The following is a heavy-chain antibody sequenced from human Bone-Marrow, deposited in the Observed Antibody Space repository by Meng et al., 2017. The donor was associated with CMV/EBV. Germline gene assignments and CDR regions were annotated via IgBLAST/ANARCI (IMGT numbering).Heavy chain of an antibody. CDR3: AREAARNTFIIPYYYGMDV. CDR2: ISSSGSTI. CDR1: GFTFSDYY. J-gene: IGHJ6*02. Sequence: GESLKISCAASGFTFSDYYMSWIRQAPGKGLEWVSYISSSGSTIYYADSVKGRFTISRDNAKNSLYLQMNSLRAEDTAVYYCAREAARNTFIIPYYYGMDVWGQGTTVTVSS. D-gene: IGHD6-6*01. V-gene: IGHV3-11*01.